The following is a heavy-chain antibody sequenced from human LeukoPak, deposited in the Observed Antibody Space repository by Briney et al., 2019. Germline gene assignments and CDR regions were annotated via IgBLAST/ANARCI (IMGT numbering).Heavy chain of an antibody. CDR3: ARWSRIADGFEP. CDR2: ISWDGGST. D-gene: IGHD6-13*01. CDR1: GFTFNDYT. J-gene: IGHJ5*02. Sequence: GGSLRLSCAASGFTFNDYTMHWVRQAPGKGLEWVSVISWDGGSTYYVDSVKGRFTISRDNAKNSLYLQMNSLRAEDTAVYYCARWSRIADGFEPWGQGTLVTVSS. V-gene: IGHV3-43*01.